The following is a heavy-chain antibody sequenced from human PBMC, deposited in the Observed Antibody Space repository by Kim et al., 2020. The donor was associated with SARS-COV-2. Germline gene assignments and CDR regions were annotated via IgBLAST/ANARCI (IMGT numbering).Heavy chain of an antibody. J-gene: IGHJ4*02. V-gene: IGHV3-66*01. CDR2: IYSGGST. D-gene: IGHD6-13*01. CDR3: ARDGARGYSSSWPLDY. CDR1: GFTVSSNY. Sequence: GGSLRLSCVASGFTVSSNYMSWVRQAPGKGLEWVSIIYSGGSTYYADSVKGRFTISRDNSKNTLYLQMNSLRAEDTAVYYCARDGARGYSSSWPLDYWGQGTLVTVSS.